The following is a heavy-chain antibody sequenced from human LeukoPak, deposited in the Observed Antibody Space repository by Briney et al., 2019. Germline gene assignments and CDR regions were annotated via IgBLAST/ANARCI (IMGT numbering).Heavy chain of an antibody. J-gene: IGHJ6*02. CDR3: ARDQAEYGDSGLYFYYGMDV. CDR1: GGSISSGGYY. V-gene: IGHV4-31*03. CDR2: IYYSGSA. Sequence: SETLSLTCSVSGGSISSGGYYWSWIRQHPGKGLEWIGYIYYSGSAYYKPSLKSRVTISLDTSKNQFSLRMTSVTAADTAVYYCARDQAEYGDSGLYFYYGMDVWGQGTTVTVSS. D-gene: IGHD4-17*01.